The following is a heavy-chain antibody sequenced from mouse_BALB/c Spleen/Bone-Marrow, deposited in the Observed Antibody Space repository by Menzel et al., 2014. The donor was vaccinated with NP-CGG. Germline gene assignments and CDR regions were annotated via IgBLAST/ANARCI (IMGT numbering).Heavy chain of an antibody. CDR1: GYTFTSFT. D-gene: IGHD1-1*01. CDR2: INPTRGYT. Sequence: VQLQQSAPELARPGASVKMSCKASGYTFTSFTIQWIKQRPGQGLEWIGYINPTRGYTDYNQKFKDRTTLTADKSSSTTYMQLTSLTSEDSAVYYCAREATYYAYFDYWGQGTALAVSS. V-gene: IGHV1-4*02. CDR3: AREATYYAYFDY. J-gene: IGHJ2*01.